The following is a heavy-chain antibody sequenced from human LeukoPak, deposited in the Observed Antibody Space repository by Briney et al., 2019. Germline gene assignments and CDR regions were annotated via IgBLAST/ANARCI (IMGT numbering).Heavy chain of an antibody. CDR2: INHSGST. D-gene: IGHD5-12*01. J-gene: IGHJ4*02. CDR1: GGSFSGYY. CDR3: ARGEYSGYYDY. V-gene: IGHV4-34*01. Sequence: SETLSLTCAVYGGSFSGYYWSWIRQPPGKWLEWIGEINHSGSTNYNPSLKSRVTISVDTSKNQFSLKLSSVTAADTAVYYCARGEYSGYYDYWGQGTLVTVSS.